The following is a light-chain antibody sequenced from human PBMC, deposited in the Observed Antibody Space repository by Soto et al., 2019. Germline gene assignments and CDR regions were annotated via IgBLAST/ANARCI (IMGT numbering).Light chain of an antibody. CDR1: SNDVGGYNY. J-gene: IGLJ1*01. V-gene: IGLV2-14*01. Sequence: QSALTQTASVSGSLGQSITISCTGTSNDVGGYNYVSWYRQHPDTAPKLMIYEVNNRPAGVSDRFSGSKSGNTASLTISGLQSEDEANYYCSSYTSSNSLVFGTGTQLTVL. CDR3: SSYTSSNSLV. CDR2: EVN.